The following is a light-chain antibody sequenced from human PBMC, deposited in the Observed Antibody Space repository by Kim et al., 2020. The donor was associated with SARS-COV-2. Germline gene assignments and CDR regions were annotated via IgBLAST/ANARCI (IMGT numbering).Light chain of an antibody. Sequence: EIVLTQSPATLSLSPVERATLSCRASQSVNSYLAWYQQKPGQAPRLLIYDASNRATGIPARFSGSGSGTDFTLTISSLEPEDFAVYYCQQRSNWPWTFGQGTKVDIK. CDR2: DAS. J-gene: IGKJ1*01. V-gene: IGKV3-11*01. CDR3: QQRSNWPWT. CDR1: QSVNSY.